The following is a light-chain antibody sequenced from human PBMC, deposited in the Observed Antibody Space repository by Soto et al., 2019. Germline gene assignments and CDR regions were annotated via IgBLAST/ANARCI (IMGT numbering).Light chain of an antibody. CDR3: AAWDDSAFGVV. J-gene: IGLJ2*01. CDR2: TNN. CDR1: SSNIGSHI. V-gene: IGLV1-44*01. Sequence: QSVLTQPPSASGAPGQRVTISCSGSSSNIGSHIVNWYQQVPGTAPKLLIYTNNQRPSGVPDRFSGSKSGTSASLATSGLQSEDDAVYYCAAWDDSAFGVVFGGGTKLTVL.